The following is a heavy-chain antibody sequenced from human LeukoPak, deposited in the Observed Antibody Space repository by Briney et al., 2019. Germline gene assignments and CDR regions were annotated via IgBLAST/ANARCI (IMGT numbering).Heavy chain of an antibody. J-gene: IGHJ5*02. CDR3: SCYGTSSYWFDP. V-gene: IGHV4-59*08. D-gene: IGHD6-6*01. CDR2: IYYSGST. Sequence: SETLPLTCTVSGGSISSYYWSWIRQPPGKGLEWIGYIYYSGSTNYNPSLKSRVTISVDTSKNQFSLKLSSVTAADTAVYYCSCYGTSSYWFDPWGQGTLVTVSS. CDR1: GGSISSYY.